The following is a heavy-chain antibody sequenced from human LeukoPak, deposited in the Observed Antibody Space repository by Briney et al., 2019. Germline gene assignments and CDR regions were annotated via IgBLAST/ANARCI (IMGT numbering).Heavy chain of an antibody. Sequence: PSETLSLTCAVYGGSFSGYYWSWIRPPPGKGLEWIGEINHSGSTNYNPSLKSRVTISVDTSKNQFSLKLSSVTAADTAVYYCASGGYSYDYWGQGTLVTVSS. D-gene: IGHD5-18*01. V-gene: IGHV4-34*01. J-gene: IGHJ4*02. CDR2: INHSGST. CDR3: ASGGYSYDY. CDR1: GGSFSGYY.